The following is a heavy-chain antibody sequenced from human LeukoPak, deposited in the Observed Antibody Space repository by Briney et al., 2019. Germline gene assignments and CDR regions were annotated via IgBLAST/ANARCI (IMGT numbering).Heavy chain of an antibody. D-gene: IGHD1-26*01. V-gene: IGHV5-51*01. CDR1: GYSFTSNW. Sequence: GESLKISCKGSGYSFTSNWIGWVRQMPGKGLEWMGIIYPGDSDTRYSPSFQGQVTISADKSISTAYLQWSSLKASDTAMYYCARQRSGSYFPDLYDYWGQGTLVTVSS. J-gene: IGHJ4*02. CDR3: ARQRSGSYFPDLYDY. CDR2: IYPGDSDT.